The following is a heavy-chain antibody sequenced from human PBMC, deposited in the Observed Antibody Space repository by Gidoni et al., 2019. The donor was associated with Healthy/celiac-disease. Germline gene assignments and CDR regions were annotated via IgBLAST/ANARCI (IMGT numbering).Heavy chain of an antibody. D-gene: IGHD3-10*02. V-gene: IGHV4-38-2*02. Sequence: QVQLQESGPGLVKPSETLSLTCTVSGYSISSGYYWGWIRQPPGKGLEWIGSIYHSGSTYYNPSLKSRVTISVDTSKNQFSLKLSSVTAADTAVYYCARDRGYYVSDYWGQGTLVTVSS. CDR1: GYSISSGYY. J-gene: IGHJ4*02. CDR3: ARDRGYYVSDY. CDR2: IYHSGST.